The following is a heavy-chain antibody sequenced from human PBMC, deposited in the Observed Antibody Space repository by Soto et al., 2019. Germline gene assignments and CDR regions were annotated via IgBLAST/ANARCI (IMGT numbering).Heavy chain of an antibody. D-gene: IGHD3-10*01. CDR2: IHNSGTT. CDR1: GASINTYY. Sequence: ASETLSLTCTVSGASINTYYWAWIRQPPGKGLEWIGYIHNSGTTDYNPSLKSRVTMSVDTSKSQFSLKLSSVTAADTAVYYCARDYDAGSYGIDYWGQGTLVTVSS. V-gene: IGHV4-59*01. J-gene: IGHJ4*02. CDR3: ARDYDAGSYGIDY.